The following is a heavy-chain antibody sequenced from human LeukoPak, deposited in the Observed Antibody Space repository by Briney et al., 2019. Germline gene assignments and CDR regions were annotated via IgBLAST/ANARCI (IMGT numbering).Heavy chain of an antibody. CDR3: ASDGLGQWLVASYWVDT. CDR2: IWYDGSNK. CDR1: GFTFSSHG. V-gene: IGHV3-33*01. D-gene: IGHD6-19*01. J-gene: IGHJ5*01. Sequence: GGSLRLSCAASGFTFSSHGMHWVRQAPGKGLEWVAVIWYDGSNKYYADSVKGRSTISRDNSKNTLYLEMNSLRAEDTAVYYCASDGLGQWLVASYWVDTWGQGTLVNVSS.